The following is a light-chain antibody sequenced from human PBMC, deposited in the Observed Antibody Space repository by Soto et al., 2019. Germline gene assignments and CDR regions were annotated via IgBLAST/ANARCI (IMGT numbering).Light chain of an antibody. CDR2: DVS. Sequence: DIVLTQSPGTLSLSPGERATLSCRSSQSVSSNYLAWYQQKPDQAPRLVIYDVSGRATGIPHRFSGSGSGTDFTLTISRLEPEDFALYYCQQYGSSPTFGQGTKVEIK. CDR3: QQYGSSPT. J-gene: IGKJ1*01. V-gene: IGKV3-20*01. CDR1: QSVSSNY.